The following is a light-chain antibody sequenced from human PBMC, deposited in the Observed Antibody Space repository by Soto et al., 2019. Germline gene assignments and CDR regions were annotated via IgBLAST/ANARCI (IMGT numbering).Light chain of an antibody. V-gene: IGLV2-14*03. CDR2: DVT. CDR3: TSYTSGRTAYV. Sequence: QSALTQPASVSGAPGQSITISCSGTSSDVGDYKFVSWYQQHPGKAPKLIIYDVTNRPSGVSTRFSGSKSGNTASLTISGLQAEDEADYYCTSYTSGRTAYVFGTGTKVTVL. CDR1: SSDVGDYKF. J-gene: IGLJ1*01.